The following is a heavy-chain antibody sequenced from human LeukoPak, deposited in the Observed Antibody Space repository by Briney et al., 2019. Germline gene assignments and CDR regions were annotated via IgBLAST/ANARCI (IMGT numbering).Heavy chain of an antibody. Sequence: GRSLRLSCAASGFTFSSYAMHWVRQAPGKGLEWVAVISYDGSNKYYADSVKGRFTISRDNSKNTLYLQMNSLRAEDTAVYYCAQAYDILTGYDHWGQGTLVTVSS. J-gene: IGHJ5*02. CDR1: GFTFSSYA. V-gene: IGHV3-30*04. D-gene: IGHD3-9*01. CDR3: AQAYDILTGYDH. CDR2: ISYDGSNK.